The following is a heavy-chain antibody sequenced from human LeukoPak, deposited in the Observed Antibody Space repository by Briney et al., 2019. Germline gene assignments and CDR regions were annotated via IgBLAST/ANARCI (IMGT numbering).Heavy chain of an antibody. CDR3: ARETSQKGAHYMDV. D-gene: IGHD3-16*01. J-gene: IGHJ6*03. Sequence: SETLSPTCTVSGGSISSYYWSWIRQPPGKGLEWIGDIYYSGYTNYNPSLKSRVTISVDTSKNQFSLKLRSVTAADTAVYYCARETSQKGAHYMDVWGKGTTVTISS. V-gene: IGHV4-59*01. CDR2: IYYSGYT. CDR1: GGSISSYY.